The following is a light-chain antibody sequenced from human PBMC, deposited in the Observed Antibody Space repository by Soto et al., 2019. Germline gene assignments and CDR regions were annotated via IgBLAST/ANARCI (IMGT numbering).Light chain of an antibody. CDR1: QSVSSSY. V-gene: IGKV3-20*01. CDR3: QQYGSSPPIT. J-gene: IGKJ5*01. Sequence: EKVLTQSPGTLSLSPGETATLSCRASQSVSSSYLAWYQQKPGQAPRLLIYGASSRATGIPDRFSGSGSGTDFTLTISRLEPEDFAVYYCQQYGSSPPITFGEGTRLEIK. CDR2: GAS.